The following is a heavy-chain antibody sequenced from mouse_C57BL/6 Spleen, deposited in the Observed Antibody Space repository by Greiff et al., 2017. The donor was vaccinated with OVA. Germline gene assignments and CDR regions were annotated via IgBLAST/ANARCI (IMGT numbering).Heavy chain of an antibody. CDR3: AKGGIYDGYYWYFDV. D-gene: IGHD2-3*01. V-gene: IGHV2-5*01. CDR2: IWRGGST. J-gene: IGHJ1*03. Sequence: VQLVESGPGLVQPSQSLSITCTVSGFSLTSYGVHWVRQSPGKGLEWLGVIWRGGSTDYNAAFMSRLGITKDNSKSQVFFKMNSLQADDTAIYYCAKGGIYDGYYWYFDVWGTGTTVTVSS. CDR1: GFSLTSYG.